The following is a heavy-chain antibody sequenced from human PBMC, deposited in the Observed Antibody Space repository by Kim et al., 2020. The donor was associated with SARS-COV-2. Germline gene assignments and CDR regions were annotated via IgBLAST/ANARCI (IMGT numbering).Heavy chain of an antibody. Sequence: GGSLRLSCAASGFTFDDYTMHWVRQAPGKGLEWVSLISWDGGSTYYADSVKGRFTISRDNSKNSLYLQMNSLRTEDTALYYCAKGIVGATMVDYWGQGTLVTVSS. CDR1: GFTFDDYT. D-gene: IGHD1-26*01. CDR3: AKGIVGATMVDY. CDR2: ISWDGGST. V-gene: IGHV3-43*01. J-gene: IGHJ4*02.